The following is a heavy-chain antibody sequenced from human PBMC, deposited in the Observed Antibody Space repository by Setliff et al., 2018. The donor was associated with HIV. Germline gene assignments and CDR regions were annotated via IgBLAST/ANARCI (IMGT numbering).Heavy chain of an antibody. J-gene: IGHJ4*02. V-gene: IGHV1-2*02. Sequence: ASVKVSCKASGYTFTEYYIHWVRQAPVQGLEWMGWIYPNTGGTNYAQKFQGRVTMTRDTSISTAYMELSRLRSDDTALYYCARATTADWGQGTMVTVSS. CDR2: IYPNTGGT. CDR3: ARATTAD. D-gene: IGHD4-17*01. CDR1: GYTFTEYY.